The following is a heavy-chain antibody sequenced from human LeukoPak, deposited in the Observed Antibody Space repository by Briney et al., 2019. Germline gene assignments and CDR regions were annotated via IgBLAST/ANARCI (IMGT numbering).Heavy chain of an antibody. D-gene: IGHD3-10*01. CDR2: ISSSSSTI. Sequence: GGSLRLSCAASGFTFSSYSMNWVRQAPGKGLEWVSYISSSSSTIYYADSVKGRFTISRDNAKNSLYLQMNSLRAEDTAVYYCARVASGSPEAFDIWAKGQWSPSLQ. CDR1: GFTFSSYS. CDR3: ARVASGSPEAFDI. J-gene: IGHJ3*02. V-gene: IGHV3-48*04.